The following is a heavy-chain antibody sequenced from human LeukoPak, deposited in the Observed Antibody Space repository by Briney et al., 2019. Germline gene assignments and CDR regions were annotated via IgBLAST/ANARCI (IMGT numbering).Heavy chain of an antibody. CDR1: GYSFTSYG. V-gene: IGHV1-18*01. D-gene: IGHD2-15*01. CDR2: ISSYDGYT. J-gene: IGHJ4*02. Sequence: ASVTVSCKASGYSFTSYGISWVRQAPGQGLEWMGWISSYDGYTNYAQKLQGRVTMTTDTSTSTAYMELRSLRSDDTAVYYCARDDCSGSSCYLFDYWGQGTLVTVSS. CDR3: ARDDCSGSSCYLFDY.